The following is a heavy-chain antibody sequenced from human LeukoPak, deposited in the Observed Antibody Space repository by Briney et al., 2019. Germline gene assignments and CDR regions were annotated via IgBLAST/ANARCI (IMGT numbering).Heavy chain of an antibody. J-gene: IGHJ4*02. CDR3: ARGRYFDWKGVDY. Sequence: PSETLSLTCTVSGGSISSGGYYWSWIRQHPGKGLEWIGYIYYSGSTYYNPSLKSQVTISVDTSKNQFSLKLSSVTAADTAVYYCARGRYFDWKGVDYWGQGTLVTVSS. CDR1: GGSISSGGYY. V-gene: IGHV4-31*01. D-gene: IGHD3-9*01. CDR2: IYYSGST.